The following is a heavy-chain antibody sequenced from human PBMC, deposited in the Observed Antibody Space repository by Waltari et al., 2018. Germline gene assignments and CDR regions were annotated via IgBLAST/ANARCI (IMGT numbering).Heavy chain of an antibody. CDR3: ARGPYYDFWNTFDY. Sequence: QVQLQQWGAGLLKPSETLSLTCAVYGGSFSGYYWSWIRQPPGKGLEWIGEINHSGSTNYNPSLKSRVTISVDTSKNQFSLKLSSVTAADTAVYYCARGPYYDFWNTFDYWGQGTLVTVSS. D-gene: IGHD3-3*01. J-gene: IGHJ4*02. CDR1: GGSFSGYY. V-gene: IGHV4-34*01. CDR2: INHSGST.